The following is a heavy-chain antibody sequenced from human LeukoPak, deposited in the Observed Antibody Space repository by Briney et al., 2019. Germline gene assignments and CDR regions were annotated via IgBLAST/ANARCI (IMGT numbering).Heavy chain of an antibody. CDR2: ISRSGSHA. V-gene: IGHV3-23*01. Sequence: GGSLRLSCAVSGFTFSGYAMSWVRQAPGQGLEWVSAISRSGSHANYAESVKGRFTISRDNSKNTLYLQMHSLIAADTAVYYCGSGPVGTTVPWGQGTLVTVSS. CDR1: GFTFSGYA. CDR3: GSGPVGTTVP. J-gene: IGHJ5*02. D-gene: IGHD1-1*01.